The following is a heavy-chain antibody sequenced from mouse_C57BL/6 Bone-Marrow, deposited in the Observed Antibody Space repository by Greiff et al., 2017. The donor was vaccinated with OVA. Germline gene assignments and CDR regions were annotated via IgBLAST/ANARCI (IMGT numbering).Heavy chain of an antibody. CDR1: GFTFSSYA. CDR3: ARDRGIVNYFDY. Sequence: VQLQQSGGGLVKPGGSLKLSCAASGFTFSSYAMSWVRQTPEKRLEWVATISDGGSYTYYPDNVKGRFTISRDNAKNNLYLQMSHLKSEDTAMYYCARDRGIVNYFDYWGQGTTLTVSS. CDR2: ISDGGSYT. D-gene: IGHD2-5*01. J-gene: IGHJ2*01. V-gene: IGHV5-4*01.